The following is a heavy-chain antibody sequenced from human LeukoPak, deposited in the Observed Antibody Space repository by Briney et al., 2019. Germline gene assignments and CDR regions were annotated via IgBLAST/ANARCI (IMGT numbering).Heavy chain of an antibody. CDR1: GFTFSGFW. D-gene: IGHD6-6*01. CDR2: INSDGSEG. J-gene: IGHJ3*01. Sequence: GGSLRLSCAVSGFTFSGFWMSWSRQAPGKGLEWVASINSDGSEGYYADVVKGRFTISRDNAKNSLYLQINSLRAEDTAVYYCERSSYSSSSSVWGQGTMVTVSS. V-gene: IGHV3-7*03. CDR3: ERSSYSSSSSV.